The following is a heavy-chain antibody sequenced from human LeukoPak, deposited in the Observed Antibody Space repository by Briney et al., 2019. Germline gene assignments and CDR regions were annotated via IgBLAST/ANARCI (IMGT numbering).Heavy chain of an antibody. V-gene: IGHV3-53*03. Sequence: GGSLRPSCEVAGFTARNNHMSWFGQPPGKGLEWAPVVHSGGTTDYADSVKGRFTISRDNSRNTLYLQMNSLRVEDTAIYYCVRHPSPDSGWYKGGWGQGTLVTVST. D-gene: IGHD6-19*01. J-gene: IGHJ4*02. CDR2: VHSGGTT. CDR3: VRHPSPDSGWYKGG. CDR1: GFTARNNH.